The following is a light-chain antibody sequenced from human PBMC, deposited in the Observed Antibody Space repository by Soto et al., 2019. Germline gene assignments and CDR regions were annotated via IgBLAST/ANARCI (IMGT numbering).Light chain of an antibody. CDR1: QSVSSSY. Sequence: EIVLTQSPGTLSLSPGERATLSCRASQSVSSSYLAWYQQKPGQAPRLLIYGASSRATGIPDRFSGSGSGTDCTLTISRLGPEDFAVYYCQQYGSSPVTFGQGTKVEIK. CDR3: QQYGSSPVT. V-gene: IGKV3-20*01. CDR2: GAS. J-gene: IGKJ1*01.